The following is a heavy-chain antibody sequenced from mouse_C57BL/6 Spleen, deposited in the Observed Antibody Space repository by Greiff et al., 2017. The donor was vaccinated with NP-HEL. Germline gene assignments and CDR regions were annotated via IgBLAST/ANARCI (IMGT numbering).Heavy chain of an antibody. V-gene: IGHV1-64*01. CDR1: GYTLTSYW. CDR2: IHPNSGST. D-gene: IGHD2-5*01. J-gene: IGHJ3*01. CDR3: ARSHYSNYVDWLAY. Sequence: QVQLQQSGAELVKPGASVKLSCKASGYTLTSYWMHWVKQRPGQGLEWIGMIHPNSGSTNYNEKFKSKATLTVDKSSSTAYMQLSSLTSEDSAVYYCARSHYSNYVDWLAYWGQGTLVTVSA.